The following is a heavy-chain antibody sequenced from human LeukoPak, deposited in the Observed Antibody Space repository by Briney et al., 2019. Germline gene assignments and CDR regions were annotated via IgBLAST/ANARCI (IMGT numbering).Heavy chain of an antibody. CDR1: GASISSSGYS. Sequence: SETLSLTCAVSGASISSSGYSWWWVRQPPGKGLEWIGYVYYSGTTYYNPSLNSRLTISADTSKNQFFLKLSSVTAADTAVYYCARGLTRGYIYGDWGQGTLVTVSS. J-gene: IGHJ4*02. CDR2: VYYSGTT. CDR3: ARGLTRGYIYGD. D-gene: IGHD5-18*01. V-gene: IGHV4-30-4*07.